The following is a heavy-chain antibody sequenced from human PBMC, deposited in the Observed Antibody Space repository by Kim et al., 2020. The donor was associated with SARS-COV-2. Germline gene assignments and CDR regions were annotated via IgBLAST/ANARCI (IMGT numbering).Heavy chain of an antibody. CDR1: GGSISSSSYY. V-gene: IGHV4-39*01. CDR2: IYYSGST. D-gene: IGHD3-16*01. Sequence: SETLSLTCTVSGGSISSSSYYWGWIRQPPGKGLEWIGSIYYSGSTYYNPSLKSRVTISVDTSKNQFSLKLSSVTAADTAVYYCARLGGEYHYDYTNYFDYWGQGTLVTVSS. J-gene: IGHJ4*02. CDR3: ARLGGEYHYDYTNYFDY.